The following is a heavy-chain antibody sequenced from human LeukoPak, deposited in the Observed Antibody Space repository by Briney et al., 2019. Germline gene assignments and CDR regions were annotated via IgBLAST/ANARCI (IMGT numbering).Heavy chain of an antibody. D-gene: IGHD1-14*01. CDR1: GGSFSDYY. Sequence: SETLSLTCAVYGGSFSDYYWSWIRQPPGKGLEWIGEINHSGSTNYNPSLKSRATISVDTPKNQVSLKLNSVTAADTAVYYCARQGLRTRTLDYWGQGTLVTVSS. J-gene: IGHJ4*02. V-gene: IGHV4-34*01. CDR3: ARQGLRTRTLDY. CDR2: INHSGST.